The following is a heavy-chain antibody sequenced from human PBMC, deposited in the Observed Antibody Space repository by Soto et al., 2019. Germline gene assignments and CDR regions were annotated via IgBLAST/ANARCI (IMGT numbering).Heavy chain of an antibody. Sequence: QPGGSLRLSCAASGFTVSSNYMSWVRQAPGKGLEWVSVLYSGGITYYADSVKGRFTISRDNSKNTVYLQMNSLRAEDSAVYYCARENSGLSYYYFAMDVWGQGTTVTVSS. CDR3: ARENSGLSYYYFAMDV. V-gene: IGHV3-53*01. D-gene: IGHD5-12*01. J-gene: IGHJ6*01. CDR2: LYSGGIT. CDR1: GFTVSSNY.